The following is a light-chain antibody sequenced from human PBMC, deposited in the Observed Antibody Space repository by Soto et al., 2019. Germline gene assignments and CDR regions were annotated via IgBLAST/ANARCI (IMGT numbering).Light chain of an antibody. CDR3: SSYTSSSPLYV. CDR1: SSDVGGYNY. Sequence: QSALTQPASVSGSPGQSIAISCTGTSSDVGGYNYVSWYQHHPGKAPKLMIYEVNNRPSGVSNRFSGSKSGNTASLTISGLQAEDEADYYCSSYTSSSPLYVFGTGTKVTVL. J-gene: IGLJ1*01. CDR2: EVN. V-gene: IGLV2-14*01.